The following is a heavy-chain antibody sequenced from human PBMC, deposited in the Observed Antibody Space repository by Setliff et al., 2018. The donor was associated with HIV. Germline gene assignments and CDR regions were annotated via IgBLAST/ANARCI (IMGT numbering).Heavy chain of an antibody. CDR1: GFSFSSYT. CDR2: LYYSGST. V-gene: IGHV4-39*07. Sequence: SETLRLSCAASGFSFSSYTMSWVRQPPGKGLEWLGTLYYSGSTYYNPSLKSRVTISVDRYKNQFYLKLSSVTAADTAVYYCVRVDPPYSYGGWFDPWGQGTLVTVSS. J-gene: IGHJ5*02. CDR3: VRVDPPYSYGGWFDP. D-gene: IGHD5-18*01.